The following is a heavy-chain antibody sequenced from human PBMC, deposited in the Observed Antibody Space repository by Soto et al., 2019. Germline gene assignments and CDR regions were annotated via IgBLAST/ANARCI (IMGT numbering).Heavy chain of an antibody. V-gene: IGHV3-48*02. D-gene: IGHD1-26*01. CDR2: ISTALRAL. CDR3: TRDGRRGYDMDV. CDR1: GFTISTYH. J-gene: IGHJ6*02. Sequence: EVKLAESGGDLVQPGGSLRLSCAASGFTISTYHLNWVRQAPGKGLEWVSYISTALRALYYADSVRGRFTISRDNAKNSLYLQMTSLRDEDTGVYYCTRDGRRGYDMDVWGQGTTVTVSS.